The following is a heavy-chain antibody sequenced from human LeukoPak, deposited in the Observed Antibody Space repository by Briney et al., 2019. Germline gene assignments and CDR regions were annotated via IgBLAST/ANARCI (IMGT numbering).Heavy chain of an antibody. Sequence: GGSLRLSCAASGFTFDDYAMHWVRQAPGKGLEWVSGINWNSGKIGYADSVKGRFTVSRDNAKNSLYLQMNSLRAEDTALYYCAKGSRPILTTNFDYWGQGTLVTVSS. J-gene: IGHJ4*02. D-gene: IGHD3-9*01. CDR3: AKGSRPILTTNFDY. V-gene: IGHV3-9*01. CDR1: GFTFDDYA. CDR2: INWNSGKI.